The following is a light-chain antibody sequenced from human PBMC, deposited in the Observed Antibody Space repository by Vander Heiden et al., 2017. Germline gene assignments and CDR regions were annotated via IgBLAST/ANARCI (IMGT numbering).Light chain of an antibody. CDR2: WAS. Sequence: DIVMTQPPVSLAVSLGERATINCKSSQSVLYSSNNKNYLAWYQQKPGQPPKLLIYWASTRESGVPDRFSGSGSGTDFTLTISSLQAEDVAVYYCQQYYSTPGTFGQGTKVEIK. V-gene: IGKV4-1*01. J-gene: IGKJ1*01. CDR1: QSVLYSSNNKNY. CDR3: QQYYSTPGT.